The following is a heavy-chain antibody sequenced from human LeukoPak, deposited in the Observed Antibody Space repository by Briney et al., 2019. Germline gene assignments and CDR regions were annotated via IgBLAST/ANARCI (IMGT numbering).Heavy chain of an antibody. CDR1: GFTLSDYY. CDR2: ISGSGGST. CDR3: VNIVVVTPADWRDASYI. Sequence: GGSLRLSCAASGFTLSDYYMSWIRQAPGKGLEWVSAISGSGGSTYYADSVKGRFTISRDNSKNTLYLQMNSLRAEDTAVYYCVNIVVVTPADWRDASYIWGQRTVFTVSS. D-gene: IGHD2-2*01. J-gene: IGHJ3*02. V-gene: IGHV3-23*01.